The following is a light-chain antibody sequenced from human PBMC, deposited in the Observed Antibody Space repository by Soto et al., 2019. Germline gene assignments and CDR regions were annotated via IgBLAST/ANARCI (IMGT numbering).Light chain of an antibody. Sequence: EIVMTQSPATLSVSPGERATLSCRVSQSISSNLAWYQQKPGQAPRLLIYGASTRATGIPARFSGSGSGTEFTLTISSLQSEDFAVYYCQLYNNWPPWTFGPGTKVEIK. CDR1: QSISSN. CDR2: GAS. J-gene: IGKJ1*01. CDR3: QLYNNWPPWT. V-gene: IGKV3-15*01.